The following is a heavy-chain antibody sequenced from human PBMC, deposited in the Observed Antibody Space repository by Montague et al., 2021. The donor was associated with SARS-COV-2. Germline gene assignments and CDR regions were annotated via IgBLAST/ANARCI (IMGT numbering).Heavy chain of an antibody. D-gene: IGHD3-16*01. Sequence: SETLSLTCTVSGGSIANSHKYWGWVRQPPGKGLEWIGSALYTGTPYDHPSLTARVTISLGTSKNQFSLKMYSVTAADTATYFCVAGGDSAKAGAYWGQGTLVTVSS. J-gene: IGHJ4*02. CDR2: ALYTGTP. CDR3: VAGGDSAKAGAY. CDR1: GGSIANSHKY. V-gene: IGHV4-39*07.